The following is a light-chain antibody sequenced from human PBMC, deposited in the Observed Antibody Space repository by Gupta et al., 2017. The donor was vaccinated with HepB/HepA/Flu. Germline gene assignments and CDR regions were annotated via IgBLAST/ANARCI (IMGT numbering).Light chain of an antibody. J-gene: IGKJ4*01. Sequence: EIVLTQSPATLSLSPGERATLPCRASQSVATYLAWYQQKPGQAPRLLIYDAFKRATGSPARFSGSGSGTDFTLTISSLEPEDFAVYYCQQRINWPLTSGGGTKVEI. V-gene: IGKV3-11*01. CDR2: DAF. CDR3: QQRINWPLT. CDR1: QSVATY.